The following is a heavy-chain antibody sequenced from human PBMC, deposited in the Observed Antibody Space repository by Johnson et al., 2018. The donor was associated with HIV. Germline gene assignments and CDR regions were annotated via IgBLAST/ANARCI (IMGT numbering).Heavy chain of an antibody. V-gene: IGHV3-11*04. CDR3: ARPTYGSGGSCKPPVSTDDAFDI. J-gene: IGHJ3*02. D-gene: IGHD2-15*01. Sequence: QVQLVESGGGLVKPGGSMRLSCAASGFSFSDYYMTWIRQAPGKGLEWVSNISSSGSTIYYADSVKGRFTISRDNAKNSLYLQMNTLRAEETAVYYCARPTYGSGGSCKPPVSTDDAFDIWGQGTMVTVSS. CDR1: GFSFSDYY. CDR2: ISSSGSTI.